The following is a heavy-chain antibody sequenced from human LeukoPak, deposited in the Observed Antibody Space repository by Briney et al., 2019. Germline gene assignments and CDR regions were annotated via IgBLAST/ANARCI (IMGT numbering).Heavy chain of an antibody. J-gene: IGHJ6*03. CDR3: ARVAQGASTENYYYYYMDV. Sequence: GSLRLSCAASGFAFNSYSIKWVRPAPGKGLEWVSSITSRSSHIYYADSVKGRFTISRDNAKNSLDLQMSSLRAEDTAVYYCARVAQGASTENYYYYYMDVWGKGTTVTVSS. V-gene: IGHV3-21*01. CDR1: GFAFNSYS. CDR2: ITSRSSHI. D-gene: IGHD1-1*01.